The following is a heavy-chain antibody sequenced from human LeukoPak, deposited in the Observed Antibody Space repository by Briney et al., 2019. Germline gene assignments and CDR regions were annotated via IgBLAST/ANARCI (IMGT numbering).Heavy chain of an antibody. CDR3: AQNGGIAVARDY. J-gene: IGHJ4*02. D-gene: IGHD6-19*01. Sequence: GGSLRLSCAASGFTFSSYAMRWVRQAPGKGLEWVSAISGSGGSTYYADSVKGRFTISRDNSKNALYLQMNSLRAEDTAVYYCAQNGGIAVARDYWGQGTLVTVSS. CDR1: GFTFSSYA. V-gene: IGHV3-23*01. CDR2: ISGSGGST.